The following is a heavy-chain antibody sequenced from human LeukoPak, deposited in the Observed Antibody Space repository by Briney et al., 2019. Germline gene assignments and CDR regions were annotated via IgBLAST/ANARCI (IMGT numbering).Heavy chain of an antibody. J-gene: IGHJ4*02. CDR2: IKQDGNEK. V-gene: IGHV3-7*01. CDR1: GFTFSRYW. CDR3: ARDTLGEGEDANYAVYYFDY. Sequence: GGSLRLSCAASGFTFSRYWMSWVRQAPGKGLEWVANIKQDGNEKYYADSVKGRFTISRDNGKNSLDLQMNSLRADDTAVYYCARDTLGEGEDANYAVYYFDYWGQGTVVTVSS. D-gene: IGHD4/OR15-4a*01.